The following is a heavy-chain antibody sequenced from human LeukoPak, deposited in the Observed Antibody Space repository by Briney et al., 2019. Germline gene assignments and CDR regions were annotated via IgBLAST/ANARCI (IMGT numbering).Heavy chain of an antibody. J-gene: IGHJ3*02. Sequence: ASVKVSCKGSGYTFTNYGISWVRQAPGQGLEWLGWISAYNGNTKYAQKVQGRVTMTTDTSTSTAYMELRSLRSDDTAVYYCAKGRHYVWGIYRSRDAFDMWGQGTMVTVSS. CDR1: GYTFTNYG. V-gene: IGHV1-18*01. CDR2: ISAYNGNT. CDR3: AKGRHYVWGIYRSRDAFDM. D-gene: IGHD3-16*02.